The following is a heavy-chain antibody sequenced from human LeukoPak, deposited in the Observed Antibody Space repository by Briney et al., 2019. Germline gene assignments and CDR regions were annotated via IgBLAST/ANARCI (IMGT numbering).Heavy chain of an antibody. CDR1: GFTFEHFA. CDR3: AKDNSIGVVPAAIGFDY. D-gene: IGHD2-2*01. J-gene: IGHJ4*02. Sequence: PGGSLRLSCAASGFTFEHFAMHWVRQAPGKGLEWVSAISGSGGSTYHADSVKGRFTISRDNSKNTLYLQMNSLRAEDTAVYYCAKDNSIGVVPAAIGFDYWGQGTLVTVSS. V-gene: IGHV3-23*01. CDR2: ISGSGGST.